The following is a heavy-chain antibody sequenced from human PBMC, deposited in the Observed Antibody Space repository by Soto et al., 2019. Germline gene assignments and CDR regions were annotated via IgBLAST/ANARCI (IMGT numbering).Heavy chain of an antibody. Sequence: SGPTLVNPTQTLTLPCTFSGFSLSTSGMCVNWIRQPPGKALEWLARIDWDDDKFYSTSLRTRLTISKDTSKNQVVLTMTNMDPVDTATYYCARLAVAGTGEANFDFWGQGTLVTVSS. D-gene: IGHD6-19*01. J-gene: IGHJ4*02. CDR2: IDWDDDK. CDR3: ARLAVAGTGEANFDF. CDR1: GFSLSTSGMC. V-gene: IGHV2-70*17.